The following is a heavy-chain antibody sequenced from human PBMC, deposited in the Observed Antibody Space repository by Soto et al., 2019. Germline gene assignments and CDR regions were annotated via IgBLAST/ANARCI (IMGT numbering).Heavy chain of an antibody. D-gene: IGHD6-13*01. J-gene: IGHJ4*02. CDR2: IYYSGST. CDR3: ARVRVRGSSSHNYFDY. Sequence: QVQLQESGPGLVKPSETLSLTCTVSGGSISSYYWSWIRQPPGKGLEWIGYIYYSGSTNYNPSLKSRVTISVDTSKNQFSLKLSSVTAADTAVYYCARVRVRGSSSHNYFDYWGQGTLVTVSS. CDR1: GGSISSYY. V-gene: IGHV4-59*01.